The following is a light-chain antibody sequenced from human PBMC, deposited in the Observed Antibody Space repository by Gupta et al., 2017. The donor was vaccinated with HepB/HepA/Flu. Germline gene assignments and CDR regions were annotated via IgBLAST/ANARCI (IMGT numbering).Light chain of an antibody. Sequence: EIVMTQSPATLSVSPGERGTLSCRASHSVSSNLAWYQQKPGQAPRLLIYGVSTRATGIPASFSGSGSGTEFTLTISSLQSEDFAVYYCQQYDNWPLTFGGGTKVEIK. V-gene: IGKV3-15*01. CDR2: GVS. CDR3: QQYDNWPLT. J-gene: IGKJ4*01. CDR1: HSVSSN.